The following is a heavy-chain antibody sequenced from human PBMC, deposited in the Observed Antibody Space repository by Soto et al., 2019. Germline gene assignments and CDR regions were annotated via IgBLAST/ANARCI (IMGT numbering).Heavy chain of an antibody. CDR3: AREKGGLGTYSSGWRHYYYYGMDV. V-gene: IGHV4-61*01. D-gene: IGHD6-19*01. J-gene: IGHJ6*02. CDR1: GGSVSSGSYY. Sequence: SETLSLTCTVSGGSVSSGSYYWSWIRQPPGKGLEWIGYIYYSGSTNYNPSLKSRVTISVDTSKNQFSLKLSSVTAADTAVYYCAREKGGLGTYSSGWRHYYYYGMDVWGQGTTVPVSS. CDR2: IYYSGST.